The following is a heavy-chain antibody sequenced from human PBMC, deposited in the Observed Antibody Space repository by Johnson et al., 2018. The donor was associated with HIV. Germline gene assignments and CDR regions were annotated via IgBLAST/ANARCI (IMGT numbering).Heavy chain of an antibody. V-gene: IGHV3-30*04. CDR2: ISYDGSSK. D-gene: IGHD6-6*01. J-gene: IGHJ3*02. CDR3: AKVYGSSVPAPGI. Sequence: VQLVESGGGVVQPGRSLRLSCAASGFTFSTYAMHWVRQPPGKGLEWVAVISYDGSSKYYEDSVKGRFTISRDNAKNSLYLQMNSLRAEDTALYYCAKVYGSSVPAPGIWCQGTMVTVSS. CDR1: GFTFSTYA.